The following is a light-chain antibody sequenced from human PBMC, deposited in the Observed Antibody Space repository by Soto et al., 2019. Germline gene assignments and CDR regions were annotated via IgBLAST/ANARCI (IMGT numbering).Light chain of an antibody. Sequence: QSVLTQPPSVSGAPGQRVTISCTGSSSNIGAGYDVHWYQQLPGTAPKLLIYGNTNRPSGVPDRFSGSKSGSSASLAITGHQAEDEADYYCHSHDSRLHASVFGTGTKLTVL. CDR1: SSNIGAGYD. CDR3: HSHDSRLHASV. CDR2: GNT. V-gene: IGLV1-40*01. J-gene: IGLJ1*01.